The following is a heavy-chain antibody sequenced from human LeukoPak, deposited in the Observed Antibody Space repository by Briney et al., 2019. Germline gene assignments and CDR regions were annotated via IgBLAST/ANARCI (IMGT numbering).Heavy chain of an antibody. J-gene: IGHJ1*01. Sequence: GGSLRLSCAASDFSVGSNYMTWVRQAPGKGLEWVSLIYSGGSTYYADSVKGSFTISRDNSKNTLYLQMNSLRAEDTAVYYCARGPSGYHNPGGQGTLVTVSS. D-gene: IGHD5-12*01. CDR2: IYSGGST. CDR1: DFSVGSNY. V-gene: IGHV3-66*01. CDR3: ARGPSGYHNP.